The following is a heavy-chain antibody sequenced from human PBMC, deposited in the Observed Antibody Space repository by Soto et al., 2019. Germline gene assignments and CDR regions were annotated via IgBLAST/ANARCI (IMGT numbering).Heavy chain of an antibody. J-gene: IGHJ2*01. D-gene: IGHD2-2*03. Sequence: QVQLVESGGGVVQPGRSLRLSCAASEFTFSTYAMYWVRQAPGKGLEWVAVISYDGGSEYYADSVKGRFTISRDNSKNTLYLQTNSLRPEDTAVYYCARDGSPSLWYCDLWGRGTLVTVSS. V-gene: IGHV3-30-3*01. CDR1: EFTFSTYA. CDR2: ISYDGGSE. CDR3: ARDGSPSLWYCDL.